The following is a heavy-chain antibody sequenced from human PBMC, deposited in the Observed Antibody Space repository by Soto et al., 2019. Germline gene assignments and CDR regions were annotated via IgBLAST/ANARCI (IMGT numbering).Heavy chain of an antibody. CDR2: ISYDGSNK. CDR3: ARDRTVTTGWFDP. CDR1: GFTFSSYA. D-gene: IGHD4-17*01. V-gene: IGHV3-30-3*01. Sequence: QVQLVESGGGVVQPGRSLRLSCAASGFTFSSYAMHWVRQAPGKGLEWVAVISYDGSNKYYADSVKDRFTISRDNSKNTLYLQMNSLRAEDTAVYYCARDRTVTTGWFDPWGQGTLVTVSS. J-gene: IGHJ5*02.